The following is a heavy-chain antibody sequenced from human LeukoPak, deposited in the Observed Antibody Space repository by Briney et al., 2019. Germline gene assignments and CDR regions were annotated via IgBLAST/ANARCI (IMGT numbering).Heavy chain of an antibody. J-gene: IGHJ4*02. CDR2: IYTSGST. D-gene: IGHD6-13*01. CDR1: GGSTSSYY. V-gene: IGHV4-4*07. Sequence: SETLSLTCTVSGGSTSSYYWSWIRQPAGKGLEWIGRIYTSGSTNYNPSLKSRVTMSVDTSKNQFSLKLSSVTAADTAVYYCARDSLAIAAAGSGFDYWGQGTLVTVSP. CDR3: ARDSLAIAAAGSGFDY.